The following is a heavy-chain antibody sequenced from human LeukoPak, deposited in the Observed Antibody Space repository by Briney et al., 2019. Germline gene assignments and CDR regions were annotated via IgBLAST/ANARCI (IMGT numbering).Heavy chain of an antibody. V-gene: IGHV1-2*06. J-gene: IGHJ5*02. CDR1: EYTFTGDY. CDR3: VRDRGGYCSRANCRAGWFDP. Sequence: GASVKVSCKXSEYTFTGDYMHWVRQAPGQGLEWMGRINPNSGGTDYSQKFQGRVTMTRDTSISTAYMELSRLRSDDTAVYYCVRDRGGYCSRANCRAGWFDPWGQGTLVTVSS. CDR2: INPNSGGT. D-gene: IGHD2-2*01.